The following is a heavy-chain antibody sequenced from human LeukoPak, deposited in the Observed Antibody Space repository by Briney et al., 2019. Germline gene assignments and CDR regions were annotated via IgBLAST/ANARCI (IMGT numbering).Heavy chain of an antibody. CDR2: INHSGST. CDR1: GESFSDYY. V-gene: IGHV4-34*01. D-gene: IGHD1-1*01. CDR3: ARGTGVQLERTFHYYYMDV. Sequence: SETLSLTCAVYGESFSDYYWSWIRQPPGKGLERIGEINHSGSTNYSPSLKSRVAISVDTSKNQFSLKLSSVTAADMAVYYCARGTGVQLERTFHYYYMDVWGKGTTVTISS. J-gene: IGHJ6*03.